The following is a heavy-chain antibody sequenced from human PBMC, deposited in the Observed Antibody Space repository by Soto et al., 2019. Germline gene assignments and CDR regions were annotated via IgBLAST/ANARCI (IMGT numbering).Heavy chain of an antibody. CDR2: ISSSSSTI. J-gene: IGHJ3*02. Sequence: PGGSLRLSCAASGFTFSSYSMNWVRQAPGKGLEWVSYISSSSSTIYYADSVKGRFTISRDNAKNSLYLQMNSLRAEDTAVYYCARDRRYCSGGSCYPMLDAFDIWGQGTMVTVSS. D-gene: IGHD2-15*01. CDR3: ARDRRYCSGGSCYPMLDAFDI. V-gene: IGHV3-48*01. CDR1: GFTFSSYS.